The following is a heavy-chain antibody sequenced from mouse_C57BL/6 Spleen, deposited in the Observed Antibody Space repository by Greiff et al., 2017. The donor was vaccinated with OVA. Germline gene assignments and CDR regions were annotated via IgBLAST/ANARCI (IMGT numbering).Heavy chain of an antibody. CDR3: TYYGSSPWFAY. D-gene: IGHD1-1*01. Sequence: EVQGVESGEGLVKPGGSLKLSCAASGFTFSSYAMSWVRQTPEKRLEWVAYISSGGDYIYYADTVKGRFTISRDNARNTLYLQMSSLKSEDTAMYYCTYYGSSPWFAYWGQGTRVTVSA. J-gene: IGHJ3*01. V-gene: IGHV5-9-1*02. CDR2: ISSGGDYI. CDR1: GFTFSSYA.